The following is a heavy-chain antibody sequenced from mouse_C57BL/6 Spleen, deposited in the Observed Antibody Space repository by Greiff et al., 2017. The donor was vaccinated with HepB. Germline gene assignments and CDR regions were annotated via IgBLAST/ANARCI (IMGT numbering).Heavy chain of an antibody. CDR2: ISSGSSTI. D-gene: IGHD2-4*01. V-gene: IGHV5-17*01. CDR1: GFTFSDYG. J-gene: IGHJ4*01. CDR3: ARKDYGRDYYAMDY. Sequence: EVQVVESGGGLVKPGGSLKLSCAASGFTFSDYGMHWVRQAPEKGLEWVAYISSGSSTIYYADTVKGRFTISRDNAKNTLFLQMTSLRSEDTAMYYCARKDYGRDYYAMDYWGQGTSVTVSS.